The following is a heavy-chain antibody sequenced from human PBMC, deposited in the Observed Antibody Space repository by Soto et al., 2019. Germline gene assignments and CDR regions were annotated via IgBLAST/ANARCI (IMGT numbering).Heavy chain of an antibody. CDR1: DGSISSRSNY. J-gene: IGHJ5*02. D-gene: IGHD3-10*01. V-gene: IGHV4-39*02. Sequence: SETLSLTCTVSDGSISSRSNYWGWIRQPPGKGLEWIGSIFYSGNTYYSPSLKSRVTISVDTSKNQFSLKLSSVTAADTAVYYCVRDRYSSSGWFDPWGQGTPVTVSS. CDR2: IFYSGNT. CDR3: VRDRYSSSGWFDP.